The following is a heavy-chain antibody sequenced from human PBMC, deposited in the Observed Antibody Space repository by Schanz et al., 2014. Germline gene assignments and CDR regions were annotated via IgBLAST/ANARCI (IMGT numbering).Heavy chain of an antibody. Sequence: EVRLVESGGGLVKPGGSLRLSCEASGFAFSTSSMNWVRQAPGKGLEWVSYISSVGISKYYADPVKGRFTISRDSAKNSLYLQMNSLRAEDTAVYYCARQRSYFYAMDVWGQGTTVTVSS. CDR3: ARQRSYFYAMDV. CDR1: GFAFSTSS. CDR2: ISSVGISK. V-gene: IGHV3-21*04. J-gene: IGHJ6*02.